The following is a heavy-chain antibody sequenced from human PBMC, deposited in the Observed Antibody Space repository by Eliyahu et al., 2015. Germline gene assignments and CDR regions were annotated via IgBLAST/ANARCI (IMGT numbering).Heavy chain of an antibody. D-gene: IGHD6-6*01. CDR3: ATRGSVGSSYEYYYYGMDV. V-gene: IGHV3-21*01. Sequence: VQLVESGGGLVKPGGSLRLSCAASGFTFSSYSMXWVRQAPGKGLEWVSSISSSSSYIYYADSVKGRFTISRDNAKNSLYLQMNSLRAEDTAVYYCATRGSVGSSYEYYYYGMDVWGQGTTVTVSS. J-gene: IGHJ6*02. CDR1: GFTFSSYS. CDR2: ISSSSSYI.